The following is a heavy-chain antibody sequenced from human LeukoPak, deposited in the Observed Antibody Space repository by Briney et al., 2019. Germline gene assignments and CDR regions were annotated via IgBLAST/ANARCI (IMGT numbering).Heavy chain of an antibody. CDR3: ARVAPLRLGELSFLRFWDY. CDR2: INPNGGGT. J-gene: IGHJ4*02. D-gene: IGHD3-16*02. V-gene: IGHV1-2*02. CDR1: GYTFTGYY. Sequence: ASVKVSCKASGYTFTGYYMHWVRQAPGQGLEWMGWINPNGGGTNYARKFQGRVTMTRDTSISTAYMELSRLRSDDTAVYYCARVAPLRLGELSFLRFWDYWGQGTLVTVSS.